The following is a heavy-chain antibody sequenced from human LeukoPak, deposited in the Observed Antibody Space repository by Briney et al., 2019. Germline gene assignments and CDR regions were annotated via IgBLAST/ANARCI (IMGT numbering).Heavy chain of an antibody. CDR2: IGGSGGNT. CDR3: AKTGAGYYYMDV. CDR1: GFTFSTYA. V-gene: IGHV3-23*01. J-gene: IGHJ6*03. D-gene: IGHD7-27*01. Sequence: GGSLRLSCAASGFTFSTYAMSWVRQAPGKRLEWVSIIGGSGGNTYYADSVKGRFTISRDNSKNTLYLQMNSLRADDTAVYYCAKTGAGYYYMDVWGKGTTVTVSS.